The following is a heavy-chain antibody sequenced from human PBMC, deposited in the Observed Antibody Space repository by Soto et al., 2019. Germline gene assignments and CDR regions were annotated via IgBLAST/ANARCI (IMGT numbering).Heavy chain of an antibody. Sequence: PSETLSLTCAVYGESFSAYIWTWIRRTPEKGLQWIGQINHSGSASYNPPLKSRVTISVHTSNSQFSLELSSVTAADTAVYYCARGLITGSHYSGGWYYFDSWGQGTQVT. D-gene: IGHD6-19*01. J-gene: IGHJ4*02. V-gene: IGHV4-34*01. CDR2: INHSGSA. CDR1: GESFSAYI. CDR3: ARGLITGSHYSGGWYYFDS.